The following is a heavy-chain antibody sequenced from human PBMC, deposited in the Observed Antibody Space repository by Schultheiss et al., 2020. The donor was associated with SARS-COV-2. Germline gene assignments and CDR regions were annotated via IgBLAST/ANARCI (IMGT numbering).Heavy chain of an antibody. CDR1: GGSLSGYY. CDR2: IYYSGST. J-gene: IGHJ6*02. V-gene: IGHV4-31*11. D-gene: IGHD6-19*01. CDR3: ARDLGIAVAGGMDV. Sequence: SETLSLTCAVSGGSLSGYYWSWIRQHPGKGLEWIGYIYYSGSTYYNPSLKSRVTISVDTSKNQFSLKLSSVTAADTAVYYCARDLGIAVAGGMDVWGQGTTVTVSS.